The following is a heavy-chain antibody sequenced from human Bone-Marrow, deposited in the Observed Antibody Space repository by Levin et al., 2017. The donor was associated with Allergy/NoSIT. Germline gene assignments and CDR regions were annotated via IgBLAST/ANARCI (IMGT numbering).Heavy chain of an antibody. CDR3: ARKEAGYGSETIDY. Sequence: GESLKISCKASGYLFTDFWIGWVRQLPGKGLEWMGIIYPGDSDARYRPSFQGQVTISVDKSINTVYLQWISLKASDTATYFCARKEAGYGSETIDYWGQGTRVTVSS. CDR1: GYLFTDFW. CDR2: IYPGDSDA. J-gene: IGHJ4*02. D-gene: IGHD3-10*01. V-gene: IGHV5-51*01.